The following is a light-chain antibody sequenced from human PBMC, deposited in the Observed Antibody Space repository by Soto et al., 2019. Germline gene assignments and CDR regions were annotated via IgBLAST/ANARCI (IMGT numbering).Light chain of an antibody. CDR2: WAS. J-gene: IGKJ1*01. Sequence: DIVMTQSPDSLAVSLGERATINCKSSQNILDNSNNKSYLAWYQQKAGQPPKLLIRWASTRESGVPDRFSDSGSGTDFTLTISSLQAEDVAVYYCQQHYVPRGTFGQGTKLEIK. CDR1: QNILDNSNNKSY. CDR3: QQHYVPRGT. V-gene: IGKV4-1*01.